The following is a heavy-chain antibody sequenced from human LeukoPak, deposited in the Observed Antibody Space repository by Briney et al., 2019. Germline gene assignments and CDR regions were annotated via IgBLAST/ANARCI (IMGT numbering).Heavy chain of an antibody. D-gene: IGHD4-23*01. J-gene: IGHJ3*02. CDR2: INWNGGST. V-gene: IGHV3-20*04. CDR1: GFTFDDYG. CDR3: ARERTVVTPGRWRASGGAFDI. Sequence: GGSLRLSCAASGFTFDDYGMSWVRQAPGKGLEWVSGINWNGGSTVYADSVKGRFNISRDNGKNSLYLQMNSLRAEDTALYYCARERTVVTPGRWRASGGAFDIWGQGTMVTVSS.